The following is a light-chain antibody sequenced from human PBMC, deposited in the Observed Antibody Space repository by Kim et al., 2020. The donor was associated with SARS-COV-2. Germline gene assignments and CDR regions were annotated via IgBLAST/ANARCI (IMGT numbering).Light chain of an antibody. CDR1: SSNIGSNT. CDR2: TNN. Sequence: QSVLTQPPSASGTPGQRVTISCSGGSSNIGSNTVNWYQQLPGTAPKLLIYTNNQRPSGVPDRFSGSKSGTSASLAISGLHSEDEADYYCAAWDDSLNGPLLGGGTQLTVL. CDR3: AAWDDSLNGPL. J-gene: IGLJ2*01. V-gene: IGLV1-44*01.